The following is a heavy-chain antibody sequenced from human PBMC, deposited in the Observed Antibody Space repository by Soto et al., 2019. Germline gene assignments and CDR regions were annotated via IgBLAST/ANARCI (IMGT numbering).Heavy chain of an antibody. CDR3: ARSKGWADAFDI. J-gene: IGHJ3*02. CDR1: GFTVSSNY. V-gene: IGHV3-66*01. D-gene: IGHD6-19*01. CDR2: IFSGGST. Sequence: GGSLRLSCAASGFTVSSNYMSWVRQAPGKGLEWVSVIFSGGSTYYADSVKGRFTISRDNSKNTLYLQMNSLRAEDTAVYYCARSKGWADAFDIWGQGTMVTVSS.